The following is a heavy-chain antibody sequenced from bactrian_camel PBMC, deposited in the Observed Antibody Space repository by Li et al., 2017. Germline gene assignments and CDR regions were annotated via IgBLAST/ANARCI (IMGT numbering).Heavy chain of an antibody. D-gene: IGHD1*01. Sequence: VQLVESGGGSVQAGGSLRLSCRAPGFTYFSYNMAWFRQAPGKEREGVARIATGSGNTYYADSVKGRFTISQDNAKNTVYLQMNSLKPEDTAMYYCAAVRHFHCESLSPGAFTYWGQGTQVTVS. CDR1: GFTYFSYN. CDR3: AAVRHFHCESLSPGAFTY. J-gene: IGHJ4*01. V-gene: IGHV3S40*01. CDR2: IATGSGNT.